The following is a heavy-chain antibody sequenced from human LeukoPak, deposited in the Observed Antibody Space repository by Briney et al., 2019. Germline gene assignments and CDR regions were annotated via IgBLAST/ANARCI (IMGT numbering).Heavy chain of an antibody. CDR3: ASIEYSSNWNL. CDR1: GLTFSSNW. CDR2: INSDGSST. V-gene: IGHV3-74*01. D-gene: IGHD6-13*01. J-gene: IGHJ6*02. Sequence: GGSLRLSCAASGLTFSSNWMHWVRQAPGKGLVWVSRINSDGSSTNYADSVKGRFTISRDTANNTLYLQMNSLRGEDTAVYFCASIEYSSNWNLWGQGTTVTVSS.